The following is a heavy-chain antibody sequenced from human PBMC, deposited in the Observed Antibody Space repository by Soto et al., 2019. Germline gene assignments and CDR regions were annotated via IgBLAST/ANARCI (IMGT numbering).Heavy chain of an antibody. Sequence: QVQLVQSGAEVKKPGSSVKVSCKTSGGTFSSYAISWVRQAPGQGLEWMGGIIPIFDTANYAQKFQGRVTITADESTSTAYMELRSLRSEDTAVYYCARDDCISTSCYYYYCYSMDVWGQGTTVTVSS. D-gene: IGHD2-2*01. CDR2: IIPIFDTA. V-gene: IGHV1-69*12. CDR3: ARDDCISTSCYYYYCYSMDV. CDR1: GGTFSSYA. J-gene: IGHJ6*02.